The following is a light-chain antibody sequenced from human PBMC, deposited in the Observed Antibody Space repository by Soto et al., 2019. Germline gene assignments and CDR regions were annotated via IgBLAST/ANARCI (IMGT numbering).Light chain of an antibody. CDR1: QGISDY. V-gene: IGKV1-9*01. Sequence: DIQLTQSPSFLSASVGDRVTISCRASQGISDYLAWYQQKPGKAPKLLIYGASTLLSGVPSRFSGSASGTEFTLTISSLQPEDFATYFCQQFNAYPLTFGGGTKLEIK. CDR2: GAS. CDR3: QQFNAYPLT. J-gene: IGKJ4*01.